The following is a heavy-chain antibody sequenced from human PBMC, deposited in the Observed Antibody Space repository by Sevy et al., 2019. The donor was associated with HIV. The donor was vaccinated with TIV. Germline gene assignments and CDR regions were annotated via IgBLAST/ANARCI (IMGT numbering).Heavy chain of an antibody. CDR1: GFTFSSYE. CDR3: ARVISERGRGSVLYCGGDCYLDY. CDR2: ISSSGSTI. Sequence: GGSLRLSCAASGFTFSSYEMNWVRQAPGKGLEWVSYISSSGSTIYYADSVKGRFTISRDNAKNSLYLQMNSLGAEDTAVYYCARVISERGRGSVLYCGGDCYLDYWGQGTLVTVSS. D-gene: IGHD2-21*02. V-gene: IGHV3-48*03. J-gene: IGHJ4*02.